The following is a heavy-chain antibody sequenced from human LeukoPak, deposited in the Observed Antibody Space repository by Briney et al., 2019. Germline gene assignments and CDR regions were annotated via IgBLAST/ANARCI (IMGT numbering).Heavy chain of an antibody. CDR3: YCAVEDY. J-gene: IGHJ4*02. D-gene: IGHD2-15*01. V-gene: IGHV3-7*01. CDR2: IKQDGSEK. CDR1: GFTFSRYW. Sequence: GGSLRLSCATSGFTFSRYWMSWVRQAPGKGLEWVANIKQDGSEKDYMGSVRGRFTISRDNAKNSLYLQMNSLRAEDTAVYYCYCAVEDYWGQGTLVTVSS.